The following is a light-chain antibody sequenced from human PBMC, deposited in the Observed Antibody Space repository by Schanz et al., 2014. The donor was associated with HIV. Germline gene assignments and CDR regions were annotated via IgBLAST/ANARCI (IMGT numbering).Light chain of an antibody. CDR3: QSYDFNMFAV. CDR1: SGSIASSF. J-gene: IGLJ3*02. CDR2: ENN. Sequence: NFMLTQPHSVSESPGKTVIISCTRNSGSIASSFVQWYQLRPDSAPTLVISENNDRPSGVPDRFSGSMDSSSNSASLTISGLEAEDEADYYCQSYDFNMFAVFGGGTKLTVL. V-gene: IGLV6-57*04.